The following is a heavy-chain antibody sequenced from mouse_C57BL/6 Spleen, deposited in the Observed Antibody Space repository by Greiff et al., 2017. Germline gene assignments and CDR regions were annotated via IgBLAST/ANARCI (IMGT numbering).Heavy chain of an antibody. CDR1: GYAFTNYL. Sequence: VQLQQSGAELVRPGTSVKVSCKASGYAFTNYLIEWVKQRPGQGLEWIGVINPGSGGTNYNEKFKGKATLTADKSSSTAYMQLSSLTSEDSAVYFCARVPYDYDGGLFAYWGQGTLVTVSA. J-gene: IGHJ3*01. CDR2: INPGSGGT. V-gene: IGHV1-54*01. D-gene: IGHD2-4*01. CDR3: ARVPYDYDGGLFAY.